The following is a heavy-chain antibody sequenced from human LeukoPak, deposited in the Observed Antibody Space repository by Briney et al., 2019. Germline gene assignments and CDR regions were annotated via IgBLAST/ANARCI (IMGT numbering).Heavy chain of an antibody. CDR3: ARGWGYGAFDI. D-gene: IGHD2-21*01. CDR1: GFTFSSFG. CDR2: ISSSSSVI. J-gene: IGHJ3*02. Sequence: QPGGSLRLSCAASGFTFSSFGMNWVRQAPGKGLEWVSYISSSSSVIYYADSVKGRFTISRDNAKNSLYLQMNSLRADGTAVYYCARGWGYGAFDIWGQGTMVTVSS. V-gene: IGHV3-48*04.